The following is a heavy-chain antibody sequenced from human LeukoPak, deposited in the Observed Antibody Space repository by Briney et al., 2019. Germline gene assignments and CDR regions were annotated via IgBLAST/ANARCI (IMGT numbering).Heavy chain of an antibody. V-gene: IGHV4-34*01. CDR3: ARGSWKRRVRYYFDY. CDR1: GGSFSGYY. J-gene: IGHJ4*02. Sequence: SETLSLTCAVYGGSFSGYYWSWIRQPPGKGLEWIGEINHSGSTNYNPSLKSRVTISVDTSKNQFSLKLSPVTAADTAVYYCARGSWKRRVRYYFDYWGQGTLVTVSS. CDR2: INHSGST. D-gene: IGHD1-1*01.